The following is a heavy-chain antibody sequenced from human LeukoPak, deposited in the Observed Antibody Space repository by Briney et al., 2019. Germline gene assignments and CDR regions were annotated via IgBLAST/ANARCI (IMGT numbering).Heavy chain of an antibody. Sequence: LSLTRPLASGSITSSCWRWARQPRGEGLEWLGYIYYRGSTNYNPSRKGRATISVDTSTNQFCLWLSSVTAADMGVNYGAIGFRGFGESRGSYYYDMDVWGKGTGVTVSS. J-gene: IGHJ6*03. D-gene: IGHD3-10*01. V-gene: IGHV4-59*01. CDR3: AIGFRGFGESRGSYYYDMDV. CDR2: IYYRGST. CDR1: SGSITSSC.